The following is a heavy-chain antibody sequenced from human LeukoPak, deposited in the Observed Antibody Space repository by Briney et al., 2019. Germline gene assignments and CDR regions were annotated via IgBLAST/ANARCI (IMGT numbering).Heavy chain of an antibody. CDR3: ARPIWNDWGPFGY. Sequence: RTGGSLRLSCAASGYIFATYGMSWVRQSPGKGLKWVSAVNGDGSRTYYADFVKGRFTISRDNSKNMVYLYMNSLRVEDTAVYYCARPIWNDWGPFGYWGQGALVTVSS. CDR2: VNGDGSRT. D-gene: IGHD1-1*01. V-gene: IGHV3-23*01. J-gene: IGHJ4*02. CDR1: GYIFATYG.